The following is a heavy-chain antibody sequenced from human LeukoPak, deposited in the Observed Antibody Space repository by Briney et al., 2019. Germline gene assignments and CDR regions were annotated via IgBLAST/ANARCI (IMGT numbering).Heavy chain of an antibody. D-gene: IGHD1-26*01. V-gene: IGHV4-39*01. Sequence: SETLSLTCSVSSGSIRSSSYYWGWLRQPPGKGLEWIGTIHYTGSTYYTPSHKSRVTVSVDTSNTQFSLKVSPVTAADTAVYYCARHPSGSSFDYWGQGTLVAVSS. CDR3: ARHPSGSSFDY. CDR1: SGSIRSSSYY. J-gene: IGHJ4*02. CDR2: IHYTGST.